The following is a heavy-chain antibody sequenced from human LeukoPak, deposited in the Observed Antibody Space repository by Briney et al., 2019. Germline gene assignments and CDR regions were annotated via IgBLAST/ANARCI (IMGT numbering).Heavy chain of an antibody. V-gene: IGHV3-23*01. Sequence: GGSLRLSCAASGFTFTKYAMSWVRQAAGKGLEWVSAISGSGGTTYYADSVKGRFTISRDNAKNSLYLQMNSLRAEDTAVYYCASDDYGGFDIWGQGTMVTVSS. CDR1: GFTFTKYA. CDR2: ISGSGGTT. CDR3: ASDDYGGFDI. D-gene: IGHD4-23*01. J-gene: IGHJ3*02.